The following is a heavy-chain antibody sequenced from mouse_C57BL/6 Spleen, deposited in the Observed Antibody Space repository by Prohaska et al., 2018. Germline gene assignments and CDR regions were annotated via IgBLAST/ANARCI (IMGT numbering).Heavy chain of an antibody. J-gene: IGHJ4*01. D-gene: IGHD3-1*01. CDR1: GYTFTDYE. V-gene: IGHV1-15*01. CDR2: IDPETGGT. CDR3: TRKAPYYYAMDY. Sequence: QVQLQQSGAELVRPGASVTLSCKASGYTFTDYEMHWVKQTPVHGLEWIGAIDPETGGTAYNQKFKGKAILTADKSPSTSYMELRSLTSEDSAVYYCTRKAPYYYAMDYWGQGTSVTVSS.